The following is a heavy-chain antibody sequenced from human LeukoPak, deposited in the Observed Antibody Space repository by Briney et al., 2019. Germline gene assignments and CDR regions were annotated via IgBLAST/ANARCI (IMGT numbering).Heavy chain of an antibody. CDR3: AKQVLLWFGEFLDY. D-gene: IGHD3-10*01. CDR2: IYSGGST. Sequence: GGSLRLSCAASGFTVSSNYMSWVRQAPGKGLEWVSVIYSGGSTYYADSVKGRFTISRDNSKNTLYLQMNSLRAEDTAVYYCAKQVLLWFGEFLDYWGQGTLVTVSS. J-gene: IGHJ4*02. V-gene: IGHV3-53*01. CDR1: GFTVSSNY.